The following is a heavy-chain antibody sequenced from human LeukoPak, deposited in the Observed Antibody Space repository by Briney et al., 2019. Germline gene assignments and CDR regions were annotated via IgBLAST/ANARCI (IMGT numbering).Heavy chain of an antibody. J-gene: IGHJ4*02. Sequence: ASVKVSCKASDYTFSNYGISWVRQAPGQGLEWMGWISGYNGHTKYAQKLQGRVTMTTDTSTSTAYMELRSLKSDDTAVYYCARGSPPRRSYDSSGYYSYYFDYWGQGTLVTVSS. D-gene: IGHD3-22*01. CDR2: ISGYNGHT. CDR1: DYTFSNYG. CDR3: ARGSPPRRSYDSSGYYSYYFDY. V-gene: IGHV1-18*01.